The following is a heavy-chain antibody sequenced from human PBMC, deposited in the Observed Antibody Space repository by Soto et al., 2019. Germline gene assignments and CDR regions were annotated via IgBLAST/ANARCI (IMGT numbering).Heavy chain of an antibody. CDR2: IYYRGST. CDR3: ARSSESSSAEGYFQH. J-gene: IGHJ1*01. V-gene: IGHV4-31*03. D-gene: IGHD2-2*01. CDR1: GGSIGSGGYY. Sequence: QVQLQESGPGLVKPSQTLSLTCTVSGGSIGSGGYYWSWIRQHPGMGLEWIGYIYYRGSTYYKPALQSRVTISVDTSKNQFFLKLSSVTAADTAVYYCARSSESSSAEGYFQHWGQGTLVTVSS.